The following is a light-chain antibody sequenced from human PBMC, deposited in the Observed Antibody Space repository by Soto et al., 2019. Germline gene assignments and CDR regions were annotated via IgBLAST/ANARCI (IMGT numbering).Light chain of an antibody. CDR2: EVT. CDR1: SSDIGGSNY. Sequence: QSVLTQPASVSGSPGQSITISCTGASSDIGGSNYVSWYQQHPGKAPKLIIYEVTNRPSGVSDRFSGSKSGNKASLIISNLEAEDESDYYCGSYTSTDTPFVFGTGTKVTVL. J-gene: IGLJ1*01. V-gene: IGLV2-14*01. CDR3: GSYTSTDTPFV.